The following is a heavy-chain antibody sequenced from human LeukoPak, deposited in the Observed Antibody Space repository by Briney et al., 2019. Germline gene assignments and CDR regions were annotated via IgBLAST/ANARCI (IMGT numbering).Heavy chain of an antibody. J-gene: IGHJ4*02. CDR2: IYYSGST. V-gene: IGHV4-59*08. D-gene: IGHD3-22*01. Sequence: SETLSLTCTVSGGSISNYYWSWIRQPPGKGLEWIGYIYYSGSTNYNPSLKSRVTISVDTPKNQFSLKLSSVTAADTAVYYCARSPVSYDSSGSGIRPPRPMSLDFDYWGQGTLVTVSS. CDR1: GGSISNYY. CDR3: ARSPVSYDSSGSGIRPPRPMSLDFDY.